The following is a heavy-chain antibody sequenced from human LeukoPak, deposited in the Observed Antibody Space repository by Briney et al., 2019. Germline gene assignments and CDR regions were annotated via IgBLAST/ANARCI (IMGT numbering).Heavy chain of an antibody. CDR2: IHSDGRST. CDR1: GFTFSSYW. Sequence: GGSLRLSCTASGFTFSSYWMHWVRQAPGKGLVWVSRIHSDGRSTDYADSVKGRFTISRDNSKNTLYLQMSSLRAEDTAVYYCLKDRLGTGDYWGQGTLVSVSS. D-gene: IGHD7-27*01. CDR3: LKDRLGTGDY. J-gene: IGHJ4*02. V-gene: IGHV3-74*01.